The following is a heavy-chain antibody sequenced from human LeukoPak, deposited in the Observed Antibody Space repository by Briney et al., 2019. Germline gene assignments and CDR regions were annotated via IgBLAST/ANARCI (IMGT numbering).Heavy chain of an antibody. J-gene: IGHJ4*02. CDR1: GGSISSYY. CDR3: ARLRTIQPEYYFDY. V-gene: IGHV4-59*08. D-gene: IGHD5-24*01. Sequence: SETLSLTCTVSGGSISSYYWSWIRQPPGKGLEWIGYIYYSGSTNYNPSLKSRVTISVDTSKNQFSLKLSSVTAADTAVYYCARLRTIQPEYYFDYWGQGTLVTVSS. CDR2: IYYSGST.